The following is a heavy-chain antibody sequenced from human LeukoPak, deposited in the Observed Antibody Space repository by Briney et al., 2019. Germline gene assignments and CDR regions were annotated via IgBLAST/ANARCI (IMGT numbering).Heavy chain of an antibody. J-gene: IGHJ5*02. Sequence: GGSLRLSCAASGFTFSSYAMSWVRQAPGKGLEWVGRIKSKTDGGTTDYAAPVKGRFTISRDDSKNTLYLQMNSLKTEDTAVYYCTTEQTYGDYGSWGQGTLVTVSS. CDR2: IKSKTDGGTT. V-gene: IGHV3-15*01. CDR1: GFTFSSYA. CDR3: TTEQTYGDYGS. D-gene: IGHD4-17*01.